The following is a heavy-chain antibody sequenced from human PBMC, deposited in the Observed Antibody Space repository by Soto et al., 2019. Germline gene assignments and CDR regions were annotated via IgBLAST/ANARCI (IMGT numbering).Heavy chain of an antibody. CDR3: AKGYVGDFWSGYSYNWFDP. CDR2: FSGSGGST. Sequence: GGSLRLSCAASGFTFSSYAMSWVRQAPGKGLEWVSAFSGSGGSTYYADSVKGRFTISRDNSKNTLYLQMNSLRAEDTAVYYCAKGYVGDFWSGYSYNWFDPWGQGTLVTVSS. J-gene: IGHJ5*02. CDR1: GFTFSSYA. D-gene: IGHD3-3*01. V-gene: IGHV3-23*01.